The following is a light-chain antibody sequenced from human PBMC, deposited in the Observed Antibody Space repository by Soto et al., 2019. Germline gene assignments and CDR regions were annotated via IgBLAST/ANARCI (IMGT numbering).Light chain of an antibody. CDR1: QSVSSN. V-gene: IGKV3-20*01. CDR2: GAS. J-gene: IGKJ5*01. Sequence: EIVVTQSPSTLSVSLGKRATLSCRASQSVSSNLAWYQQKPGQATRLIIYGASTRATGIPARFSGSGSGTDFTLTISRLEPEDFAVYYCQQYGSSPPITFGQGTRLEIK. CDR3: QQYGSSPPIT.